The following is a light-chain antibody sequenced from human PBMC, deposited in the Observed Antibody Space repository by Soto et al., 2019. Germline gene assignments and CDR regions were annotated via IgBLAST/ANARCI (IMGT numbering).Light chain of an antibody. CDR3: SSFAGNNNLV. Sequence: QSALTQPPSASGSPGQSVTISCTGTSSDVGGYNYVSWYQQHPDKAPKLMISEVSKRPSGVPDRFSGSKSGNTASLTVSGLQDEEEADYYCSSFAGNNNLVFGGGTKLTVL. V-gene: IGLV2-8*01. J-gene: IGLJ2*01. CDR1: SSDVGGYNY. CDR2: EVS.